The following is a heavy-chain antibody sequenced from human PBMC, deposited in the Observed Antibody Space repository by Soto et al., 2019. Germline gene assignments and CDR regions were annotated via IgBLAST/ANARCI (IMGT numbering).Heavy chain of an antibody. J-gene: IGHJ4*02. D-gene: IGHD1-1*01. Sequence: QVQLVQSGAEVKKPGASVQISCKASGYTFINYYLHWVRLAPGQGLEWLGMINPGSGDTTSAQKFQARVTMTRGSSPRTVDLDLSSLRSDDTAVYYCARSTDRYYFDYWGQGTLVTVSS. CDR1: GYTFINYY. CDR2: INPGSGDT. V-gene: IGHV1-46*01. CDR3: ARSTDRYYFDY.